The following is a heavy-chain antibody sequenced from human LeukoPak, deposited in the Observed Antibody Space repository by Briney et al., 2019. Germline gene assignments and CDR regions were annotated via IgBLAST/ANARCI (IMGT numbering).Heavy chain of an antibody. J-gene: IGHJ4*02. CDR3: ARGEDYGDFFDY. V-gene: IGHV3-53*01. Sequence: GGSLRLSCAASGLTVSSNYMSWVRQAPGMGLEWVSVIYSVSSTFYADSVKGRFTISRDNSKNTLHLQMSSLRVEDTAVYYCARGEDYGDFFDYWGQGTLVTVSS. D-gene: IGHD4-17*01. CDR2: IYSVSST. CDR1: GLTVSSNY.